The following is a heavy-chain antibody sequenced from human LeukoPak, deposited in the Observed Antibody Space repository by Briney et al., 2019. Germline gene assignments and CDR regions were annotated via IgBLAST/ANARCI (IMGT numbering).Heavy chain of an antibody. J-gene: IGHJ4*02. CDR3: ARIGAGSSRDY. CDR1: GFTFSSYA. V-gene: IGHV3-23*01. D-gene: IGHD6-13*01. Sequence: PGGSLRLSCAASGFTFSSYAMSWVRQAPGKGLEWVSAISGSGGSTYYADSVKGRFTISRDNAKNSLYLQMNSLRAEDTAVYYCARIGAGSSRDYWGQGTLVTVSS. CDR2: ISGSGGST.